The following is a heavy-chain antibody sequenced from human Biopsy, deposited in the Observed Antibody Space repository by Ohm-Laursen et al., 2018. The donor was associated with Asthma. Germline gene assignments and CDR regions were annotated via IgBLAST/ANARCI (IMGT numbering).Heavy chain of an antibody. CDR1: GGTFNTYV. Sequence: SVKVSCKSLGGTFNTYVIGWVRQAPGQGLEWIGGINSVFGTTTYPQKFQDRVTITADDSTSTVYRELSSLRSEDTAVYYCAPESASCISRTCYSLRFWGQGALVPVSS. V-gene: IGHV1-69*13. CDR2: INSVFGTT. CDR3: APESASCISRTCYSLRF. J-gene: IGHJ4*02. D-gene: IGHD2-2*01.